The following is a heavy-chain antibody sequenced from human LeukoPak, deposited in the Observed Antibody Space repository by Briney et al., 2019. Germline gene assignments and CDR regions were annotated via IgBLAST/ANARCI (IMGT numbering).Heavy chain of an antibody. Sequence: SETLSLTCTVSGASISSYYWSWIRQPPGEGLGWIGYIDYSGRPNYNPSLKSRVTISVDTSKNQFSLKLSSVTAADTAVYFCARHYPPDYTFDCWGRGTLVTVSS. CDR2: IDYSGRP. J-gene: IGHJ4*02. V-gene: IGHV4-59*08. D-gene: IGHD4-11*01. CDR1: GASISSYY. CDR3: ARHYPPDYTFDC.